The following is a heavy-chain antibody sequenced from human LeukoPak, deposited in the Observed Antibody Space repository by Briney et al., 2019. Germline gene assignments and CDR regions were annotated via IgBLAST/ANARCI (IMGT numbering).Heavy chain of an antibody. CDR2: IYYSGST. V-gene: IGHV4-39*07. CDR3: ARAPGIAVAAYYFDY. Sequence: SETLSLTCTVSGGSISSSSYYWGWIRQPPGKGLEWIGSIYYSGSTYYNPSLKSRVTISVDTSKNQFSLKLSSVTAADTAVYYCARAPGIAVAAYYFDYWGQGTLVTVSS. D-gene: IGHD6-19*01. J-gene: IGHJ4*02. CDR1: GGSISSSSYY.